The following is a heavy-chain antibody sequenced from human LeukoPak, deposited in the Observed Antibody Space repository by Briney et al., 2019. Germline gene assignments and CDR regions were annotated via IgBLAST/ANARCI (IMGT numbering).Heavy chain of an antibody. CDR2: IDYSGST. J-gene: IGHJ5*02. V-gene: IGHV4-39*01. CDR3: ARRRPLGWFDP. CDR1: GVSISSSSYY. D-gene: IGHD1-1*01. Sequence: ASETLSLTCTVSGVSISSSSYYWGGIRQPPGKGLEWIGSIDYSGSTYYNPSLKSRVTISVDTSKNQFSLKLSSVTAADTAVYYCARRRPLGWFDPWGQGTLVTVSS.